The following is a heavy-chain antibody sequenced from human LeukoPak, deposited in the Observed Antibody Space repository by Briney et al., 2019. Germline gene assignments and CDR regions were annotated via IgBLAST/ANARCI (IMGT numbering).Heavy chain of an antibody. Sequence: ASVKVSCKASGYTFTSYGISWVRQAPGQGLEWMGWISAYNGNTNYAQKLQGRVTMTTDTSTSTAYMELRSLRSDDTAVYYCAREPYCGGDCSPYNWFDPWGQGTLVTVSS. CDR2: ISAYNGNT. V-gene: IGHV1-18*01. CDR1: GYTFTSYG. CDR3: AREPYCGGDCSPYNWFDP. J-gene: IGHJ5*02. D-gene: IGHD2-21*02.